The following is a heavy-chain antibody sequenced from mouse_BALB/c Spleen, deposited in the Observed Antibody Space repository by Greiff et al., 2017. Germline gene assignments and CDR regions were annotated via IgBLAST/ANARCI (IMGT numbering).Heavy chain of an antibody. CDR3: ARTGDGAMDY. Sequence: QVQLKQSGPELVKPGASVKISCKASGYAFSSSWMNWVKQRPGQGLEWIGRIYPGDGDTNYNGKFKGKATLTADKSSSTAYMQLSSLTSVDSAVYFCARTGDGAMDYWGQGTSVTVSS. V-gene: IGHV1-82*01. D-gene: IGHD4-1*01. J-gene: IGHJ4*01. CDR2: IYPGDGDT. CDR1: GYAFSSSW.